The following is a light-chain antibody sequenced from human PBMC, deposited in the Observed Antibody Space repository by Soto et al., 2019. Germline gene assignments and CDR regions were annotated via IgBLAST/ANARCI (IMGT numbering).Light chain of an antibody. J-gene: IGLJ2*01. V-gene: IGLV3-1*01. CDR2: QDF. CDR1: KLGDKY. CDR3: LVWASSSVV. Sequence: SYELTQPPSVSVSPGQTANITCSGDKLGDKYASWYQQKPGQSPVLVIYQDFRRPSGIPERFSGSNSGDTATLTISGTQAMDDAEYYCLVWASSSVVFGGGTRSPS.